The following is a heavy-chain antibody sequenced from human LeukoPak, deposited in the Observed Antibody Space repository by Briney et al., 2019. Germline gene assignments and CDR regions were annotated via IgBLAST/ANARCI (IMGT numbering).Heavy chain of an antibody. Sequence: GGSLRLSCSASGFLFSSYAMHWVRQAPGKGLEWVAVISYDGSKKYYADSVKGRFTISRDNSKNTLYLQMNSLRAEDTAVYYCAKVSGYSKKFDYWGQGTLVTVSS. V-gene: IGHV3-30*04. CDR1: GFLFSSYA. J-gene: IGHJ4*02. CDR2: ISYDGSKK. CDR3: AKVSGYSKKFDY. D-gene: IGHD5-18*01.